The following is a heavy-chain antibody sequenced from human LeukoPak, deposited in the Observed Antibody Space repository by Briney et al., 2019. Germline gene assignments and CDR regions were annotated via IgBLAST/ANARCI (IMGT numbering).Heavy chain of an antibody. Sequence: GGSLRLSCAASGFTFASYSMNWVRQAPGKGLEWVSSIIGDSTYICNAGSVKGRFTISRDNAQASLYLQMISLRADDTAVYYWARVSGRLERQSDLDYWGQGTLVIVSS. CDR2: IIGDSTYI. D-gene: IGHD1-1*01. V-gene: IGHV3-21*01. CDR1: GFTFASYS. J-gene: IGHJ4*02. CDR3: ARVSGRLERQSDLDY.